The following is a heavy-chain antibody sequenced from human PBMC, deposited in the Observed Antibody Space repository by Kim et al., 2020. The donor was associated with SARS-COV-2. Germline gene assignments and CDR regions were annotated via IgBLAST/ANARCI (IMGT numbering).Heavy chain of an antibody. D-gene: IGHD2-21*01. J-gene: IGHJ5*02. Sequence: SETLSLTCTVSGGSISSSSYYWGWIRQPPGKGLEWIGSIYYSGSTYYNPSLKSRVTISVDTSKNQFSLKLSSVTAADTAVYYCARHLLFNNWFDPWGQGTLVTVSS. CDR1: GGSISSSSYY. CDR3: ARHLLFNNWFDP. V-gene: IGHV4-39*01. CDR2: IYYSGST.